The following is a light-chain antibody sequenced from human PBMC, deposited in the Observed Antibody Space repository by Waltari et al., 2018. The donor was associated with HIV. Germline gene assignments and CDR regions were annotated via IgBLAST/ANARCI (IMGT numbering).Light chain of an antibody. J-gene: IGKJ2*01. CDR3: QQYNSHSYA. Sequence: QMTQPPSTLSAGFGDKVTITCRSSQMIDNWLAWYQQKQGKSPKLLIDKASYLESGVPSRFSGSVSGADFTLIIDGLQPDDFATYYCQQYNSHSYAFGQGTKVDVK. V-gene: IGKV1-5*03. CDR1: QMIDNW. CDR2: KAS.